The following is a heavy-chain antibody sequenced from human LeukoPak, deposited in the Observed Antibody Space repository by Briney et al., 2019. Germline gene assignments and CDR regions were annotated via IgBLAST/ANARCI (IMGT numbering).Heavy chain of an antibody. CDR3: TTEAGDD. CDR1: GFTVSSYY. D-gene: IGHD5-24*01. V-gene: IGHV3-66*01. CDR2: IYSGGST. Sequence: GGSLRLSCAASGFTVSSYYMSWVRQVPGKGLEWLSVIYSGGSTYYADSVKGRFTISRDDSKNTLYLQMDSLKTEDTAVYYCTTEAGDDWGQGTLVTVSS. J-gene: IGHJ4*02.